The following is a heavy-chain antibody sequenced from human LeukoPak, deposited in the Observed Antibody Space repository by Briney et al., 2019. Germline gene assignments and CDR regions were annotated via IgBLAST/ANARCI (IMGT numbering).Heavy chain of an antibody. D-gene: IGHD4-17*01. Sequence: PSETLSLTCTVSGGSISSGDYYWSWIRQPPGKGLEWIGYIYCSGSTYYNPSLKSRVTISVDTSKNQFSLKLSSVTAADTAVYYCARLYGDSLSWYFDLWGRGTLVTVSS. CDR1: GGSISSGDYY. J-gene: IGHJ2*01. V-gene: IGHV4-30-4*08. CDR3: ARLYGDSLSWYFDL. CDR2: IYCSGST.